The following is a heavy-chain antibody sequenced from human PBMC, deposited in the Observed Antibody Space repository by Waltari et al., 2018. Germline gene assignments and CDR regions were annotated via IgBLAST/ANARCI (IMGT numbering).Heavy chain of an antibody. CDR1: GGSISSSSYY. CDR2: IYYSGST. D-gene: IGHD6-13*01. V-gene: IGHV4-39*07. CDR3: ARVAAAGTEFDAFDI. Sequence: QLQLQESGPGLVKPSETLSLTCTVSGGSISSSSYYWGWIRQPPGKGLEWIGSIYYSGSTYYNPSLKRRVTISVDTSKNQFSLKLSSVTAADTAVYYCARVAAAGTEFDAFDIWGQGTMVTVSS. J-gene: IGHJ3*02.